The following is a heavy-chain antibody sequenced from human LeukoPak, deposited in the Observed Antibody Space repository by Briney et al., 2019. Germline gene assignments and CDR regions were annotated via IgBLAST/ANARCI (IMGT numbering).Heavy chain of an antibody. D-gene: IGHD6-19*01. Sequence: ASVKVSCNASGYSFTAHYVHWVRQAPGQGIEWMGRINPDNGGTNYAQKFQGRVAMARDTSISTAYMELSRLTSDDTAVYYCAKVGYSSGWYGFDIWGQGTMATVSS. V-gene: IGHV1-2*06. J-gene: IGHJ3*02. CDR2: INPDNGGT. CDR3: AKVGYSSGWYGFDI. CDR1: GYSFTAHY.